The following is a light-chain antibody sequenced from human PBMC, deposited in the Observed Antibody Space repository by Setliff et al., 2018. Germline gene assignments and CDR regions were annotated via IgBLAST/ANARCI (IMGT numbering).Light chain of an antibody. J-gene: IGLJ2*01. CDR2: GNS. V-gene: IGLV1-40*01. CDR1: SSNIGAGYD. CDR3: QSYDSSLSVDVV. Sequence: QSVLTQPPSVSGAPGQRVTISCTGSSSNIGAGYDVHWYQQLPGTAPKLLIYGNSNRPSGVPDRFSGSKSGTSASLAITGLQAEDEADYYCQSYDSSLSVDVVFGGGTK.